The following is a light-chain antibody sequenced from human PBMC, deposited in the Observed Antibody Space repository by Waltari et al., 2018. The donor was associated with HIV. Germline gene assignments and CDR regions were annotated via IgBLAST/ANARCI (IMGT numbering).Light chain of an antibody. CDR1: TSNVETQW. CDR2: RNY. CDR3: GLWDSTLKQWL. V-gene: IGLV1-47*01. Sequence: QSVLTQPPSASGTPGQTVTISCSGSTSNVETQWVYWYQQLPGTAPKLLIYRNYQRPAGVPDRFSSSKSGASASLIISGLRSEDEADYSCGLWDSTLKQWLFGGGTKLTVL. J-gene: IGLJ3*02.